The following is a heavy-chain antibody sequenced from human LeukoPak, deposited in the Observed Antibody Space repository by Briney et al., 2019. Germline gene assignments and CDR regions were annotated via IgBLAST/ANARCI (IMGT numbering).Heavy chain of an antibody. Sequence: SQTLSLTCTVSGGSISCGGYYWSWIRQHPVKGLEWIVYIYYSGSTYYNQSLKSRVTIAVDTSKKKFSLKLSSVTAADTAVYYCARGPGPAPHPWFDPWGQGTLVTVSS. J-gene: IGHJ5*02. CDR1: GGSISCGGYY. CDR2: IYYSGST. D-gene: IGHD3-10*01. CDR3: ARGPGPAPHPWFDP. V-gene: IGHV4-31*03.